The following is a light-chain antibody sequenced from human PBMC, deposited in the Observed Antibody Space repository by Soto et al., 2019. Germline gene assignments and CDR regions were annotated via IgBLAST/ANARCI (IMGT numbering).Light chain of an antibody. J-gene: IGLJ1*01. CDR1: SSDVGGYNY. Sequence: LTQPASVSGSPGQSITISCTGTSSDVGGYNYVSWYQQHPGKAPKLLIYDVSNRPSGASNRFSGSKSGNTASLTISGLQAEDEADYYCSSYTGSTTLHYVFGTGTKVTVL. V-gene: IGLV2-14*01. CDR3: SSYTGSTTLHYV. CDR2: DVS.